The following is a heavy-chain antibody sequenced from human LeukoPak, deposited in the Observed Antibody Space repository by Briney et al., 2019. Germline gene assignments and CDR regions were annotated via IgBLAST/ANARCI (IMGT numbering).Heavy chain of an antibody. V-gene: IGHV3-43D*04. Sequence: GGSLRLSCAASGFTFDDYAMHWVRQAPGKGLEWVSLISWDGGSTYYADPVKGRFTISRDNSKNSLYLKMNSLRAEDTALYYCAKVHTYGKYSSGWYYFDYWGQGTLVTVSS. J-gene: IGHJ4*02. D-gene: IGHD6-19*01. CDR2: ISWDGGST. CDR1: GFTFDDYA. CDR3: AKVHTYGKYSSGWYYFDY.